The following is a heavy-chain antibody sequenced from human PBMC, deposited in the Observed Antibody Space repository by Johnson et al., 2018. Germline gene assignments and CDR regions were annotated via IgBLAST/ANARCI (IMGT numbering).Heavy chain of an antibody. Sequence: VQLVESGGGWVQPGGSLRLSCAASRFTFSSYAMSWVRQAPGKGLEWLSTIGSTGDNTYYADSVKGRFTISRDNSKNTLFLQMNGLRVEDTAIYYCAKDYGSSWFYGMDVWGQGSTVTVSS. J-gene: IGHJ6*02. D-gene: IGHD6-13*01. CDR3: AKDYGSSWFYGMDV. CDR2: IGSTGDNT. CDR1: RFTFSSYA. V-gene: IGHV3-23*04.